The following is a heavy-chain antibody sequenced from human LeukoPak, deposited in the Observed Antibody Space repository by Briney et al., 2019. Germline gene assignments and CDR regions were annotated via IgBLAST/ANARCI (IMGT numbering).Heavy chain of an antibody. CDR3: ARESIAVAGSFDC. CDR1: GGTFSSYT. CDR2: IIPILGIA. D-gene: IGHD6-19*01. Sequence: SVKVSCKASGGTFSSYTISWVRQAPGQGLEWMGRIIPILGIANYARNFQGRVTITADKSTSTAYMELSSLRSEDTAVYYCARESIAVAGSFDCWGQGTLVTVSS. V-gene: IGHV1-69*02. J-gene: IGHJ4*02.